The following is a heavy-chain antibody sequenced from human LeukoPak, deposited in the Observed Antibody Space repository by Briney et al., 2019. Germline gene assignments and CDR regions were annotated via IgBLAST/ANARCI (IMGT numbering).Heavy chain of an antibody. CDR3: AALPHYDILTGYPGPEVDY. V-gene: IGHV4-34*01. J-gene: IGHJ4*02. D-gene: IGHD3-9*01. CDR2: INHSGST. CDR1: GGSFSGYY. Sequence: SETLSLTCAVYGGSFSGYYWSWIRQPPGKGLEWIGEINHSGSTNYNPSLKSRVTISVDTSKNQFSLKLSSVTAADTAVYYCAALPHYDILTGYPGPEVDYWGQGTLVTVSS.